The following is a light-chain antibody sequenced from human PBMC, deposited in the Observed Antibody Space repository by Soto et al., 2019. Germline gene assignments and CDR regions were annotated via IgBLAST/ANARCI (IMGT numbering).Light chain of an antibody. CDR2: DVS. J-gene: IGLJ1*01. V-gene: IGLV2-14*01. CDR3: SSYTSSSTGV. CDR1: SSDVGGYNY. Sequence: RGAGYGCTARWITISCTRTSSDVGGYNYVSWYQQHPGKAPKLMIYDVSNRPSGVSNRFSGSKSGNTASLTISGLQAEDEADYYCSSYTSSSTGVFGTGTKVTVL.